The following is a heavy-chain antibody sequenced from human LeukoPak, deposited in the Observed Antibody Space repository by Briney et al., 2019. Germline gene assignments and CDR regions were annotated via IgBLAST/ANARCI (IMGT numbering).Heavy chain of an antibody. CDR1: GGTFSSYA. CDR3: ARDLTQYSSSSEIDY. CDR2: IIPIFGTA. Sequence: ASVKVSCKASGGTFSSYAISWVRQAPGQGLEWMGGIIPIFGTANYAQKFQGRVTITTDESTSTAYMELRSLRSDDTAVYYCARDLTQYSSSSEIDYWGQGTLVTVSS. D-gene: IGHD6-6*01. J-gene: IGHJ4*02. V-gene: IGHV1-69*05.